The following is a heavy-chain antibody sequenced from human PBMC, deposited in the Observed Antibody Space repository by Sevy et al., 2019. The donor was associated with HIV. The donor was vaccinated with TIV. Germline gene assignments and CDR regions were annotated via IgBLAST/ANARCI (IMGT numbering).Heavy chain of an antibody. CDR3: VRAIAADGSF. J-gene: IGHJ4*02. Sequence: GGYLRLSCAASGFSLNSYWMSWVRQAPGKGLEWVANIKQDGSVKYYVDSVKGRFTISRDNARNLLYLQMNSLRAEDTALYYCVRAIAADGSFWGQGTLVIVSS. CDR2: IKQDGSVK. D-gene: IGHD6-13*01. CDR1: GFSLNSYW. V-gene: IGHV3-7*01.